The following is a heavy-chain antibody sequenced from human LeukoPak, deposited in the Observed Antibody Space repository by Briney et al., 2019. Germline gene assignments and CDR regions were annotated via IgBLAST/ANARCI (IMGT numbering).Heavy chain of an antibody. CDR1: GFTFSSYE. Sequence: PGGSLRLSCAASGFTFSSYEMYWVRQAPGKGLEWVSYISSSGSTIYYADSVKGRFTISRDNAKNSLYLQMNSLRAGDTAVYYCAELGITMIGGVWGKGTTVTISS. J-gene: IGHJ6*04. CDR2: ISSSGSTI. CDR3: AELGITMIGGV. D-gene: IGHD3-10*02. V-gene: IGHV3-48*03.